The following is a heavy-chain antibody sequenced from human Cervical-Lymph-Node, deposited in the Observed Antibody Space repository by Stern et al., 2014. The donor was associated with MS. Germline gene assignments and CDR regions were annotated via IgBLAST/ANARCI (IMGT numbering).Heavy chain of an antibody. J-gene: IGHJ6*02. D-gene: IGHD2/OR15-2a*01. CDR2: ISSGGSNI. Sequence: QVQLVESGGGLVKPGGSLRLSCGASGFTFSDYFMRWILQAPGKGLECVAYISSGGSNIHYADSVKGRFTISRDNANSSLYLQMHSLRAEDTAVYYCARCNVPRKAYSMDVWGQGTTVTVSS. CDR3: ARCNVPRKAYSMDV. V-gene: IGHV3-11*01. CDR1: GFTFSDYF.